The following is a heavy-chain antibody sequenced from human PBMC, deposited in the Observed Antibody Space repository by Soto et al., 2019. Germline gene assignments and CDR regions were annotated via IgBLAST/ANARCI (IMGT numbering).Heavy chain of an antibody. D-gene: IGHD3-9*01. CDR3: ARVRERWHYIDWFYHFDQ. CDR1: GGSIGGYY. V-gene: IGHV4-59*01. J-gene: IGHJ4*02. CDR2: IYYSGSS. Sequence: QVQLQESGPGLVQPSETLSLTCTVSGGSIGGYYWGWIRQPPGKGLEWIGYIYYSGSSKYNPSLTSRVAMSADTSKNQLSLKLRSVTAADTAVYYCARVRERWHYIDWFYHFDQWGQGTLVTVSS.